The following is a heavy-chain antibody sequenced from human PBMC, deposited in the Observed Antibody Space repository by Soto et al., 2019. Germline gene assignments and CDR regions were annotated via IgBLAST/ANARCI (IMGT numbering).Heavy chain of an antibody. Sequence: SETLSLTCTVSGGSISSSSYYWGWIRQPPGKGLEWIGSIYYSGSTYYNPSLKSRVTISVDTSKNQFSLKLSSVTAADTAVYYCARPFWVYDSSGYYYYYGMDVWGQGTTVTVSS. J-gene: IGHJ6*02. V-gene: IGHV4-39*01. CDR2: IYYSGST. D-gene: IGHD3-22*01. CDR3: ARPFWVYDSSGYYYYYGMDV. CDR1: GGSISSSSYY.